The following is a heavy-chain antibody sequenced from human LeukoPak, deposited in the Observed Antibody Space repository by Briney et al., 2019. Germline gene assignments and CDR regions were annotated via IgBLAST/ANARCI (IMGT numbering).Heavy chain of an antibody. CDR1: GFSFSSFA. CDR3: AKEGRPNSGGGYYDY. CDR2: VSETASHT. J-gene: IGHJ4*02. Sequence: GGSLRLSRAASGFSFSSFAMGWVRQAPGKGLEWVSTVSETASHTYYADSVKGRFTMSRDNSKNTLYLQMNSLRAEDTAVYYCAKEGRPNSGGGYYDYWGQGTRVTVSS. D-gene: IGHD3-22*01. V-gene: IGHV3-23*01.